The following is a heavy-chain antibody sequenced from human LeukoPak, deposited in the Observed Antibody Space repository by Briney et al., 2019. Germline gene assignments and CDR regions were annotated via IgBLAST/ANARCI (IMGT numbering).Heavy chain of an antibody. CDR1: GYTFTSYD. D-gene: IGHD3-22*01. CDR3: ARGPPYYYDSSGYLNY. CDR2: LDPNSGNT. V-gene: IGHV1-8*01. Sequence: ASVKVSCKASGYTFTSYDISWVRQATGQGLEWMGWLDPNSGNTGYAQKFQGRVTMTRNTSITTAYMELSSLRSEDTAVYYCARGPPYYYDSSGYLNYWGQGTLVTVSS. J-gene: IGHJ4*02.